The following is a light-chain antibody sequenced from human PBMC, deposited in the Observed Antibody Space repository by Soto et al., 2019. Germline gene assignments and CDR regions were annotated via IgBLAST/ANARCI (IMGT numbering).Light chain of an antibody. Sequence: SYKLTQPPSVSVAPGQAATLTCGGVNIRGKSVHWYQLKTGQAPVLVVHDDNGRPSGIPDRFSGSNSGNTATLAISRVEAGDEADYYCQVWDSTSDDRWVFGGGTKLTVL. V-gene: IGLV3-21*02. CDR3: QVWDSTSDDRWV. J-gene: IGLJ3*02. CDR1: NIRGKS. CDR2: DDN.